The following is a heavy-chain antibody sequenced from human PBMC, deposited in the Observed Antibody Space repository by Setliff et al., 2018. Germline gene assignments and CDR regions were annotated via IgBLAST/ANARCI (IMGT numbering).Heavy chain of an antibody. CDR1: GFTFSFYS. CDR2: ISSGSNSI. D-gene: IGHD5-12*01. CDR3: ARDDDTTSRYSRFEH. Sequence: GSLRLSCAASGFTFSFYSMNWVRQAPGKGLEWISYISSGSNSIDYADSVKGRFTISRDNSQNTVYLQMDSLRAEDTAVYYCARDDDTTSRYSRFEHWGQGTPVTVSS. V-gene: IGHV3-48*01. J-gene: IGHJ5*02.